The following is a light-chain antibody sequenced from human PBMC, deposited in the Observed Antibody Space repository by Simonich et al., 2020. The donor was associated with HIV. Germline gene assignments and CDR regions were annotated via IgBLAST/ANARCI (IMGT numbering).Light chain of an antibody. CDR3: MQALQQSWP. V-gene: IGKV2-28*01. J-gene: IGKJ1*01. CDR1: QSLLNSSGYNY. CDR2: LGS. Sequence: DIVMTQSPLSLPVTPGEPASISCRFSQSLLNSSGYNYLDWYLQKPGQSPQLLIYLGSNRASGVPDRFSGRGSGTHCTLKISLLRDQHVGINYCMQALQQSWPLGQGTKVDIK.